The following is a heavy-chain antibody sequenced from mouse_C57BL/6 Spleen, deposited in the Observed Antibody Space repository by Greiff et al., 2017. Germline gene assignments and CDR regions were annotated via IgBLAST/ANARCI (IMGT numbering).Heavy chain of an antibody. CDR1: GYAFTNYL. Sequence: QVQLQQSGAELVRPGTSVTVSCKASGYAFTNYLIEWVKQRPGQGLEWIGVINPGSGGTNYNEKFKGKATLTADKSSSTAYMQLRSLTSEDSAVYFCAREVDDGYWYFDVWGTGTTVTVSS. CDR3: AREVDDGYWYFDV. J-gene: IGHJ1*03. V-gene: IGHV1-54*01. CDR2: INPGSGGT. D-gene: IGHD2-3*01.